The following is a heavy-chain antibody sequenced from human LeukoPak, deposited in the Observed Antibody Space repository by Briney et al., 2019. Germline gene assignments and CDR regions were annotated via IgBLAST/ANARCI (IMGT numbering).Heavy chain of an antibody. D-gene: IGHD2-2*01. CDR2: VSGSGGST. CDR1: GFTFSSFA. J-gene: IGHJ3*01. CDR3: ARDRSCSGSSCNVGS. V-gene: IGHV3-23*01. Sequence: GGSLRLSCAASGFTFSSFAMSWVRQAPGKGLEWVSAVSGSGGSTFYADSVKGRFTISRDNSKNTLFLQMNGLRAEDTAVYYCARDRSCSGSSCNVGSWGQGTMVTVSS.